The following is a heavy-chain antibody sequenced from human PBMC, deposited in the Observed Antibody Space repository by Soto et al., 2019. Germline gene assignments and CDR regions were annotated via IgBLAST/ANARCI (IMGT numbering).Heavy chain of an antibody. CDR2: INHSGST. J-gene: IGHJ2*01. D-gene: IGHD4-17*01. Sequence: QVQLQQWGAGLLKPSETLSLNCAVYGESLSGYYWSWIRQPPGKGLEWIGEINHSGSTTYDPSLKXRXTXALXTSKNQFSLRLNSVTAADTAIYYCARDHYGDYRIPNWYFDLWGRGTLVTVSS. V-gene: IGHV4-34*01. CDR1: GESLSGYY. CDR3: ARDHYGDYRIPNWYFDL.